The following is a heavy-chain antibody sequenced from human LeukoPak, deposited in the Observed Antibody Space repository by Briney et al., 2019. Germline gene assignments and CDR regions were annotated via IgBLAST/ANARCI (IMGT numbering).Heavy chain of an antibody. V-gene: IGHV4-38-2*01. CDR2: IYHSGST. CDR3: ARHPPSSDCSSTSCYVYYYYMDV. D-gene: IGHD2-2*01. CDR1: GYSISSGYY. Sequence: PSETLSLTCAVSGYSISSGYYWGWIRQPPGKGLEWIGSIYHSGSTYYNPSLKSRVTISVDTSKNQFSLELSSVTAADTAVYYCARHPPSSDCSSTSCYVYYYYMDVWGKGTTVTVSS. J-gene: IGHJ6*03.